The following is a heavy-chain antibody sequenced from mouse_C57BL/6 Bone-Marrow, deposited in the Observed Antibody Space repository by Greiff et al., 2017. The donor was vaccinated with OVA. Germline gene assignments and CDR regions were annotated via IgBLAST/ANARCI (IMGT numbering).Heavy chain of an antibody. CDR2: IWSGGST. Sequence: VQLVESGPGLVQPSQSLSITCTVSGFSLTSYGVHWVRQSPGKGLEWLGVIWSGGSTDYNAAFISRLSISKDNSKSQVFFKMNSLQADDTAIYYCARNERVMITTTGHYAMDYWGQGTSVTVSS. J-gene: IGHJ4*01. CDR3: ARNERVMITTTGHYAMDY. D-gene: IGHD2-4*01. V-gene: IGHV2-2*01. CDR1: GFSLTSYG.